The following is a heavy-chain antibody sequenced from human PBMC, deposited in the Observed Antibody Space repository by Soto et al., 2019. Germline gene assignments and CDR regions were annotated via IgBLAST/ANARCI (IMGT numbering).Heavy chain of an antibody. CDR2: IYWDDSE. Sequence: QITLKESGPTLVKPTQTLTLTCTFSGFSLTTSGVGVGWIRQPPGKALEWLALIYWDDSERYSPSLKSRLTITKDTSKNQVVLTLTNMDPVDTATYYGTHTLRWLYFDLWGRGTLVTVSS. D-gene: IGHD3-22*01. V-gene: IGHV2-5*02. CDR1: GFSLTTSGVG. CDR3: THTLRWLYFDL. J-gene: IGHJ2*01.